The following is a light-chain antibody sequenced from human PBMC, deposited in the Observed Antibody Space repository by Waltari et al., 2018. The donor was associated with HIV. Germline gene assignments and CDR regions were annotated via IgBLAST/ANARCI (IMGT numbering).Light chain of an antibody. Sequence: QPVLTQPPSVSEGPGQEDIISCFGRRSNIGVNAVNWYQHLPGKPHKLLVLYSDVLDSGVSYRFSGSSSGNSASLAITGLQSDDEGLYYCAAWDDSLNVVVFGGGTKLSVL. CDR3: AAWDDSLNVVV. CDR2: YSD. V-gene: IGLV1-36*01. CDR1: RSNIGVNA. J-gene: IGLJ2*01.